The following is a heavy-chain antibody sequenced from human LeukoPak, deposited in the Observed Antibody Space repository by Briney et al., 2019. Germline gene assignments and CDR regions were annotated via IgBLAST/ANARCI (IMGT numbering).Heavy chain of an antibody. Sequence: ASVKVSCKASGYTFTRYYMHWVRQAPGQGLEWMGWINPNSGGTNYAQKFQGRVTMTRDTSISTAYMELSRLRSDDTAVYYCARAPTEQYYDILTGYQNYYYYYMDVWGKGTTVTVSS. CDR1: GYTFTRYY. D-gene: IGHD3-9*01. CDR3: ARAPTEQYYDILTGYQNYYYYYMDV. J-gene: IGHJ6*03. V-gene: IGHV1-2*02. CDR2: INPNSGGT.